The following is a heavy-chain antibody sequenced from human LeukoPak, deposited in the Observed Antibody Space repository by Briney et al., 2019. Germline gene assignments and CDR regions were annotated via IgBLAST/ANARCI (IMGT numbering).Heavy chain of an antibody. CDR2: ISYDGSNK. CDR3: TRDVRITMIVVAPHDY. D-gene: IGHD3-22*01. J-gene: IGHJ4*02. CDR1: GFTFSSYG. V-gene: IGHV3-30*03. Sequence: QPGRSLRLSCAASGFTFSSYGMHWVRQAPGKGLEWVAVISYDGSNKYYADSVKGRFTISRDDSKSIAYLQMNSLKTEDTAVYYCTRDVRITMIVVAPHDYWGQGTLVTVSS.